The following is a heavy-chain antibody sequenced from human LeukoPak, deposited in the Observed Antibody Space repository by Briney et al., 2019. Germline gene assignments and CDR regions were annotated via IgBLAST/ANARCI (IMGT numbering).Heavy chain of an antibody. CDR2: IYPGDSDP. D-gene: IGHD6-13*01. Sequence: GKSLKISCKGSGYTFTTYWIGWVRQMPGKGLDWMGIIYPGDSDPRYSPSFQGQVTISADTSISTGYLQWSSLKASASAMYYCVRHGLGSSLFGFDYWGQGTLVTVS. J-gene: IGHJ4*02. V-gene: IGHV5-51*01. CDR3: VRHGLGSSLFGFDY. CDR1: GYTFTTYW.